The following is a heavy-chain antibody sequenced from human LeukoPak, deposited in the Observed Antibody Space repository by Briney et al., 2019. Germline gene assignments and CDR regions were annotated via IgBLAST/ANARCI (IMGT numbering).Heavy chain of an antibody. CDR1: GYTFTGNY. D-gene: IGHD1-26*01. CDR2: INTNNGGT. CDR3: ASGAVGMLGPNNPFDY. Sequence: ASVKVSCKASGYTFTGNYLHWVRQAPGQGLDWMGWINTNNGGTSYAQTFLGRVTMTRDTSISTAYLELVSLRSDDTAVYYCASGAVGMLGPNNPFDYWGQGTLVTLSS. V-gene: IGHV1-2*02. J-gene: IGHJ4*02.